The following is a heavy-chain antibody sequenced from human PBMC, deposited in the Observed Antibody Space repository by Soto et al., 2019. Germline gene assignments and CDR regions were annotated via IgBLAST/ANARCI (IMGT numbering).Heavy chain of an antibody. CDR2: ISAYNGNT. V-gene: IGHV1-18*01. J-gene: IGHJ4*02. CDR3: ARDLPPVDY. Sequence: QIQLVQSGAEVKKPGASVKVSCKASGYTFSSYHITWARQAPGQGLEWMGWISAYNGNTNYAQNLQGRVTMTTYPSTSTAYMELRSLRSDDTAVYYCARDLPPVDYWGQGTLVTVSS. CDR1: GYTFSSYH.